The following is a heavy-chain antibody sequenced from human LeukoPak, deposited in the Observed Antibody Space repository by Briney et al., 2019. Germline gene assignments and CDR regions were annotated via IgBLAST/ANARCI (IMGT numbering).Heavy chain of an antibody. CDR2: INHSGST. V-gene: IGHV4-34*01. Sequence: PSETLSLTCAVYGGSFSGYYWSWIRQPPGKGLEWIGEINHSGSTNYNPSLKSRVTISVDTSKNQFSLKLSSVTAADTAVYYCARGGYYDILTGTLHYFDYWGQGTLVTVSS. CDR3: ARGGYYDILTGTLHYFDY. J-gene: IGHJ4*02. D-gene: IGHD3-9*01. CDR1: GGSFSGYY.